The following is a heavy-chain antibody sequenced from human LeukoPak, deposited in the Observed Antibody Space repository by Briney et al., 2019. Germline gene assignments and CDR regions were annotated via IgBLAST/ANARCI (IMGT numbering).Heavy chain of an antibody. CDR2: INHSGST. Sequence: SETLSLTCAVHGGSFSGYYWSWLRQPPEKGLEWIGEINHSGSTNQNPSLKSRVTISVDTSKNQFSLKLSSVTAADTAVYYCARRYGTVDYWGQGTLVTVSS. CDR1: GGSFSGYY. CDR3: ARRYGTVDY. J-gene: IGHJ4*02. D-gene: IGHD1-1*01. V-gene: IGHV4-34*01.